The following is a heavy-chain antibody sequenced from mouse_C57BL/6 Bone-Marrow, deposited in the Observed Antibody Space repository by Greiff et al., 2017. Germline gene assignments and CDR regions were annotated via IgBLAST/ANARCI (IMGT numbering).Heavy chain of an antibody. CDR2: INPNNGGT. CDR1: GYTFTDYY. J-gene: IGHJ3*01. V-gene: IGHV1-26*01. CDR3: ARGDPFAY. Sequence: VQLKQSGPELVKPGASVKISCKASGYTFTDYYMNWVKQSHGKSLEWIGDINPNNGGTSYNQKFKGKATLTVDKSSSTAYMELRSLTSEDSAVYYCARGDPFAYWGQGTLVTVSA. D-gene: IGHD3-3*01.